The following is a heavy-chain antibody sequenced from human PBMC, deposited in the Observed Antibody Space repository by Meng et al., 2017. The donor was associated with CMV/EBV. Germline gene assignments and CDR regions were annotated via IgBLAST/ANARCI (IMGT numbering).Heavy chain of an antibody. CDR1: GFTFSDYY. D-gene: IGHD2-21*01. V-gene: IGHV3-11*01. CDR2: ISSSGSTI. CDR3: ARGGVRYCGGDCYPTRFDY. Sequence: GESLKISCAASGFTFSDYYMSWIRQAPGKGLEWVSYISSSGSTIYYADSVKGRFTISRDNAKNSLYLQMNSLRAEDTAVYYGARGGVRYCGGDCYPTRFDYWGQGTLVTVSS. J-gene: IGHJ4*02.